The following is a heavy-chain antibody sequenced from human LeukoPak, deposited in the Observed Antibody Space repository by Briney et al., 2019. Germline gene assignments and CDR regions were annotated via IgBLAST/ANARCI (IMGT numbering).Heavy chain of an antibody. CDR2: VFDSGGT. Sequence: SETLSLMCTVSGGSISNYWWSWIRQPPGKGLEWIGYVFDSGGTNYNPSLKSRVTISVDTSKKQFSLKLSSVTAADTAVYYCAGGYSSSWNYFDYWGQGPLLTVSS. V-gene: IGHV4-59*01. CDR3: AGGYSSSWNYFDY. D-gene: IGHD6-13*01. CDR1: GGSISNYW. J-gene: IGHJ4*02.